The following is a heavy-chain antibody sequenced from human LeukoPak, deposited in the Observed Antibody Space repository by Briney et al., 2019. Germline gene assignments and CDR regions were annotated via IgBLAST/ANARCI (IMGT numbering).Heavy chain of an antibody. CDR2: IYYSGST. CDR3: ARVTVVVPAATNWFDP. J-gene: IGHJ5*02. Sequence: SETLSLTCTVSGGSISSGGYYWSWIRQHPGKGLVWIGYIYYSGSTYYNPSLKSRVTISVDTSKNQFSLKLSSVTAADTAVYYCARVTVVVPAATNWFDPWGQGTLVTVSS. V-gene: IGHV4-31*03. CDR1: GGSISSGGYY. D-gene: IGHD2-2*01.